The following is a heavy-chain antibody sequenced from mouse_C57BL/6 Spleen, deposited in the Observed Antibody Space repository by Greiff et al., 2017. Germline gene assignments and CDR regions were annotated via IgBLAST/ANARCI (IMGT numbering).Heavy chain of an antibody. J-gene: IGHJ1*03. D-gene: IGHD1-1*01. CDR2: ILPGSGST. Sequence: VMLVESGAELMKPGASVKLSCKATGYTFTGYWIEWVKQRPGHGLEWIGEILPGSGSTNYNEKFKGKATFTADTSSNTAYMQLSSLTTEDSAIYYCARKIYYYGSSYWYFDVWGTGTTVTVSS. V-gene: IGHV1-9*01. CDR3: ARKIYYYGSSYWYFDV. CDR1: GYTFTGYW.